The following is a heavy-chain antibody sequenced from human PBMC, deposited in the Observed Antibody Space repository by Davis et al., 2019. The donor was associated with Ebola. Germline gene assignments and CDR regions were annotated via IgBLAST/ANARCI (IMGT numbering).Heavy chain of an antibody. V-gene: IGHV3-73*01. CDR3: ARDLPGGDWYFDL. CDR1: GFTFSGSA. CDR2: IRSKANSYAT. D-gene: IGHD1-14*01. Sequence: GGSLRLSCAASGFTFSGSAMHWVRQASGKGLEWVGRIRSKANSYATAYAASVKGRFTISRDDSKNTAYLQMSSLRAEDTAVYYCARDLPGGDWYFDLWGRGTLVTVSS. J-gene: IGHJ2*01.